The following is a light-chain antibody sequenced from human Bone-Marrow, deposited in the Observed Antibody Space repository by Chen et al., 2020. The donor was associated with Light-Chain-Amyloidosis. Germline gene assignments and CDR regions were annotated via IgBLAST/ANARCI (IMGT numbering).Light chain of an antibody. V-gene: IGKV3-20*01. CDR2: GSS. J-gene: IGKJ4*01. Sequence: EIVSTQSPGTLCMSPGEGANLSCRASQTISSNYLTWYQQKFGQAPRLLIYGSSSRATGIPDRFTGSGSGTDFTLTINRLEPEDFAMYYCQQYGTSPLTFGGGTKVEIK. CDR1: QTISSNY. CDR3: QQYGTSPLT.